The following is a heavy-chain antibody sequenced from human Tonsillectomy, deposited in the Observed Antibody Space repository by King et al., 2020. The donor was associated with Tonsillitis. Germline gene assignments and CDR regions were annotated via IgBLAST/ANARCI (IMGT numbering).Heavy chain of an antibody. CDR2: VDPSDSYT. D-gene: IGHD3-22*01. V-gene: IGHV5-10-1*03. J-gene: IGHJ4*02. CDR1: GYSFTNYW. Sequence: VQLVESGAEVKKPGESLRISCKGSGYSFTNYWISWVRQMPGKGLEWMGRVDPSDSYTNYSPSFQGHVTFSADKSISTAYLQWSSLRASDTAMYYCARLELGYYDSSGYYKNYFDYWGQGTLVTVSS. CDR3: ARLELGYYDSSGYYKNYFDY.